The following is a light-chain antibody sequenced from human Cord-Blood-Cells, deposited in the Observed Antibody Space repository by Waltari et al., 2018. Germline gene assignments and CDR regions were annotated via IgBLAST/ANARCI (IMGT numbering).Light chain of an antibody. Sequence: DIQMTQSPSSLSAPARDSVTISCRASQSISSYLNWYQQKPGKAPKLLIYAASSLQSGVPSRSSGSGSGTDVSFTISSLQPEDFATYYCQQSYSTLWTFGQGTKVEIK. V-gene: IGKV1-39*01. CDR2: AAS. CDR1: QSISSY. J-gene: IGKJ1*01. CDR3: QQSYSTLWT.